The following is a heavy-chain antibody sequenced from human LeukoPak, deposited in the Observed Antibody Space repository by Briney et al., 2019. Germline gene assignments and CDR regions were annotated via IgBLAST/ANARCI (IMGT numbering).Heavy chain of an antibody. CDR3: AKDTPIAAAGTITTLPLGY. J-gene: IGHJ4*02. CDR2: ISGSGGST. V-gene: IGHV3-23*01. CDR1: GFTFSSYA. D-gene: IGHD6-13*01. Sequence: PGGSLRLSCAASGFTFSSYAMSWVRQAPGKGLEWVSAISGSGGSTYYADSVKGRFTISRDNSKNTLYLQMNSLRAEDTAVYYCAKDTPIAAAGTITTLPLGYWGQGTLVTDSS.